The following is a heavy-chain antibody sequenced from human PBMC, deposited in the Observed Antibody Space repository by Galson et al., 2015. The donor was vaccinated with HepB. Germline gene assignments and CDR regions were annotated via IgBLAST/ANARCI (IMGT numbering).Heavy chain of an antibody. Sequence: SLRLSCAASGFTFSNAWMSWVRQAPGKGLEWVGRIKSKTDGGTTDYAAPVKGRFTISRDDSKNTLYLQMNSLKTEDTAVYYCTTDDYGEDDFDYWGQGTLVTVSS. CDR3: TTDDYGEDDFDY. V-gene: IGHV3-15*01. CDR2: IKSKTDGGTT. CDR1: GFTFSNAW. D-gene: IGHD4-17*01. J-gene: IGHJ4*02.